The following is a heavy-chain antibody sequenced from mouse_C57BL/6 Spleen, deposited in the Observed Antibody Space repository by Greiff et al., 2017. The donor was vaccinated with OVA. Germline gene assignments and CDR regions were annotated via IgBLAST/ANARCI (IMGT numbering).Heavy chain of an antibody. V-gene: IGHV14-2*01. CDR2: IDPEDGDT. CDR1: GFTITDYY. D-gene: IGHD1-1*01. CDR3: ARGYGSSYYLYYLDY. J-gene: IGHJ2*01. Sequence: VTLKESGAELVKPGASVKLSCTASGFTITDYYMHWVKQRPEQGLEWIGSIDPEDGDTKYAPQFQGKATLTADTSSNTAYLQLSSLTSEDTAVYYCARGYGSSYYLYYLDYWGQGTTLTVSS.